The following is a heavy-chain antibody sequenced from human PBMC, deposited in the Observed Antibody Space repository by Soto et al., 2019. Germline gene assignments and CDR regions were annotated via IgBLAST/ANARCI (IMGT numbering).Heavy chain of an antibody. CDR2: INHSGST. V-gene: IGHV4-34*01. D-gene: IGHD1-26*01. CDR3: ARPSGSYYFPWFDP. J-gene: IGHJ5*02. CDR1: GGSFSGYY. Sequence: PSETLSLTCAVYGGSFSGYYWSWIRQPPGKGLEWIGEINHSGSTNYNPSLKSRVTISVDTSKNQFSLKLSSVTAADTAVYYCARPSGSYYFPWFDPWGQGTLVTVSS.